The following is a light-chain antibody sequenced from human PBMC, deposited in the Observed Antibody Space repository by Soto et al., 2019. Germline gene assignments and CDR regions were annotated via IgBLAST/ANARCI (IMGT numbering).Light chain of an antibody. CDR3: QQYNNWPSDT. Sequence: EIVMTQSPATLSVSPGERATLSCRASQSVSSNLAWYQQKPGQAPRLLIYGASTRATGIPARFSGSGSGTEFTLTISSLQSEDFAVYYCQQYNNWPSDTFGQGTKLAIK. CDR1: QSVSSN. J-gene: IGKJ2*01. CDR2: GAS. V-gene: IGKV3-15*01.